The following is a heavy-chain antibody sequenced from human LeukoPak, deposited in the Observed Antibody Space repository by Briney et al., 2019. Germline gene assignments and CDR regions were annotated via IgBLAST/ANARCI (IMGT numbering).Heavy chain of an antibody. D-gene: IGHD4-17*01. Sequence: ASVKVSCKASGYTFTSYYMHWVRQAPGQGLEWMGIINPSGGSTSYAQKFQGRVTMTRDTSTSTVYMELSSLRSEDTAVYYCERDLSAGDYGDYVRYYYGMDVWGQGTTVTVSS. J-gene: IGHJ6*02. V-gene: IGHV1-46*01. CDR2: INPSGGST. CDR3: ERDLSAGDYGDYVRYYYGMDV. CDR1: GYTFTSYY.